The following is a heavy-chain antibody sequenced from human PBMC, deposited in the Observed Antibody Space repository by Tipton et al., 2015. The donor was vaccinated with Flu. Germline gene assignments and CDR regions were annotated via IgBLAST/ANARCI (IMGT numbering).Heavy chain of an antibody. V-gene: IGHV4-59*01. Sequence: TLSLTCTVSGASINNYYWSWIRQPPGKGLEWIGYIYYSGNTNYNPSLKSRVTMSLDASKSHFSLKLSSVTAADTAMYYCSRLAAADHLSHSDYWGQGTLVPVSA. CDR1: GASINNYY. J-gene: IGHJ4*02. CDR3: SRLAAADHLSHSDY. CDR2: IYYSGNT. D-gene: IGHD6-13*01.